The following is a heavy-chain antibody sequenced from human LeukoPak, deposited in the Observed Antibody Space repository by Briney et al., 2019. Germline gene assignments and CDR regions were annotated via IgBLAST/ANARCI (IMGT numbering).Heavy chain of an antibody. V-gene: IGHV5-51*01. CDR2: IYPGDSDT. CDR1: GYTFTTYW. J-gene: IGHJ3*02. Sequence: GESLKISCKGSGYTFTTYWIGWVRQMPGKGLEWMGIIYPGDSDTRYNTSVQGQVSISADKSISTAYLQWSSLKASDTAMCYCARLGSSTWKDAFDIWGQGTMVTVSS. CDR3: ARLGSSTWKDAFDI. D-gene: IGHD6-13*01.